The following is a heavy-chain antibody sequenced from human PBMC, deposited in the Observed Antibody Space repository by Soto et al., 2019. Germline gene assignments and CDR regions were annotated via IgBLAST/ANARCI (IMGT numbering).Heavy chain of an antibody. CDR1: GGSFGSSA. V-gene: IGHV1-69*01. CDR2: IIPVFDKA. D-gene: IGHD3-16*01. Sequence: QVQLVQSGADVKKPGSSVKVSCKTSGGSFGSSAISWVRQAPAQGLEWMGEIIPVFDKANYAQNFQGRLTITADELTGTVFMELXXXRSEDTAVYFCARLRRDWGDAFDLWGLXXFVTVSS. J-gene: IGHJ3*01. CDR3: ARLRRDWGDAFDL.